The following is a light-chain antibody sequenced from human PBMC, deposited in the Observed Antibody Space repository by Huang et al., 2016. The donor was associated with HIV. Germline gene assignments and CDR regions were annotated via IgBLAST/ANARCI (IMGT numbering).Light chain of an antibody. J-gene: IGKJ5*01. CDR3: QQFNNYLT. CDR2: DAA. Sequence: AIQLTQSPSSLSASLGDRVTITCRASRGISSGLAWYQQKPGKAPKLLIFDAASLESGVPSRFSGSGSGTDFTLTISSLQPEDFATYYCQQFNNYLTFGQGTRLEIQ. CDR1: RGISSG. V-gene: IGKV1D-13*01.